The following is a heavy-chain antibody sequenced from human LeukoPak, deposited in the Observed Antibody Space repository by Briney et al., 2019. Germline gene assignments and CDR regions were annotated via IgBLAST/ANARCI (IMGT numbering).Heavy chain of an antibody. Sequence: SETLSLTCTVSGGSISSSSYYWGWIRQPPGKGLEWIGSIYYSGSTYYNPSLKSRVTISVDTSKNQFSLKLSSVTAADTAVYYCARVRNMVRGVHLAADAFDIWGQGTMVTVSS. CDR3: ARVRNMVRGVHLAADAFDI. CDR2: IYYSGST. V-gene: IGHV4-39*01. CDR1: GGSISSSSYY. J-gene: IGHJ3*02. D-gene: IGHD3-10*01.